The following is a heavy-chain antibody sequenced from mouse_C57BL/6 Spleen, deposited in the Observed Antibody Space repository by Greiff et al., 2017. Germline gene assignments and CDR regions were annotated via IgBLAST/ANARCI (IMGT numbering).Heavy chain of an antibody. J-gene: IGHJ2*01. D-gene: IGHD1-1*01. CDR2: IDPETGGP. CDR3: TRGDGSSLYYFDY. V-gene: IGHV1-15*01. Sequence: VQLQQSGAELVRPGASVTLSCKASGYTFTDYEMHWAKQTPVHGLEWIGAIDPETGGPAYNQKFKGKAILTADKSSSTAYMGLRSLTSEDSAVYYCTRGDGSSLYYFDYWGQGTTLTVSS. CDR1: GYTFTDYE.